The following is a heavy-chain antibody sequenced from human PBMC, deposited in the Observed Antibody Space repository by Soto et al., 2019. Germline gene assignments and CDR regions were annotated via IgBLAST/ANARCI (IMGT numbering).Heavy chain of an antibody. CDR1: GFTFSMYG. CDR2: ISYDGTKK. V-gene: IGHV3-30*18. J-gene: IGHJ6*02. Sequence: PEGSLRLSCADSGFTFSMYGMHWVRQAPGKGLEWVAVISYDGTKKHYADSVKGRFTISRDNSRNTLYLQMNSLRAEDTAVYFCAKGLSDEYSSGLPDNYYYYYGIDVWGQGTTVTVSS. D-gene: IGHD6-19*01. CDR3: AKGLSDEYSSGLPDNYYYYYGIDV.